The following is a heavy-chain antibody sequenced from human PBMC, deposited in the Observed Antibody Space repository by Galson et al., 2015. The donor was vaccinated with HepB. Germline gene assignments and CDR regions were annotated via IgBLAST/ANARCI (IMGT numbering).Heavy chain of an antibody. J-gene: IGHJ1*01. CDR1: GFTFSTYV. V-gene: IGHV3-23*01. D-gene: IGHD1-7*01. CDR3: AKDPGRELPPVYFQH. Sequence: SLRLSCATSGFTFSTYVMGWVRQAPGKGLEWVSTITNSGGTTLYADSVKGRFTISRDNSKNTLYLQMNSLRAEDTAVYYCAKDPGRELPPVYFQHWGQGTLVTVSS. CDR2: ITNSGGTT.